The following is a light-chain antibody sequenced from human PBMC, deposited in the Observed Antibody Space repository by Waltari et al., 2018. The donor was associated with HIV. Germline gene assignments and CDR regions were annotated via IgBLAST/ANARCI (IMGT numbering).Light chain of an antibody. CDR2: WAS. Sequence: DIVLTHSPDSMAGALGERATVNCTSSQSVLYSSDNRDYFAWYQVRPGQPPQLLLYWASTRQSGVPDRFSGSGSGTHFTLTISGLQAEDVAIYYCQQYYTTPQSFGQGTRLEI. J-gene: IGKJ2*03. CDR3: QQYYTTPQS. V-gene: IGKV4-1*01. CDR1: QSVLYSSDNRDY.